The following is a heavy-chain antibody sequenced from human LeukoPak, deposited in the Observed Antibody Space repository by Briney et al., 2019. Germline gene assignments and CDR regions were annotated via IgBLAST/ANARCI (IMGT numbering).Heavy chain of an antibody. CDR1: GFPFNSYW. CDR2: IKEDGSEK. D-gene: IGHD1-26*01. CDR3: AKGGGSYRNYYYYMDV. J-gene: IGHJ6*03. Sequence: GGSLRLSCAASGFPFNSYWMTWVRQAPGKGLEWVANIKEDGSEKYYVDSVKGRFAISRDNAKNSLFLQMNALRADDTAVYYCAKGGGSYRNYYYYMDVWGKGTTVTVSS. V-gene: IGHV3-7*01.